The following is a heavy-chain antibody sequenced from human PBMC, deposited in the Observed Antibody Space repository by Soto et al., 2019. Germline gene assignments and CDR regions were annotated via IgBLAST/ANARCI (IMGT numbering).Heavy chain of an antibody. CDR2: IYHSGST. CDR1: GGSISSGGYS. CDR3: ARNSGSYSPFYYFDY. V-gene: IGHV4-30-2*02. D-gene: IGHD1-26*01. J-gene: IGHJ4*02. Sequence: SETLSLTCAVSGGSISSGGYSWSWIRQPPGKGLEWIGYIYHSGSTYYNPSLKSRVTISVDRSKSQFSLKLSSVTAADTAVYYCARNSGSYSPFYYFDYWGQGTPVTVSS.